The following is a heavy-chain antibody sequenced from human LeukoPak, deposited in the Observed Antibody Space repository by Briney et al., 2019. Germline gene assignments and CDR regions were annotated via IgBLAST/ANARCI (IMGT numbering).Heavy chain of an antibody. CDR2: IYPDDSDT. D-gene: IGHD3-10*01. CDR3: ARRAGTLNYYYFYMDV. V-gene: IGHV5-51*01. Sequence: GESLKISCEGPGYSFANFWIVWVRQMPGKGLEWMGIIYPDDSDTKYNPSFQGQVTISADKSISTAYLQWSSLKASDTAIYYCARRAGTLNYYYFYMDVWGKGTTVTVSS. CDR1: GYSFANFW. J-gene: IGHJ6*03.